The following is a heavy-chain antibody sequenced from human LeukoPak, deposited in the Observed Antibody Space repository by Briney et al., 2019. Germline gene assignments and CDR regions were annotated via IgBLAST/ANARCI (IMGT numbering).Heavy chain of an antibody. J-gene: IGHJ4*02. CDR3: ARDLDGSATNRYYFDF. CDR1: GYTFTVYY. CDR2: INPNSGGT. D-gene: IGHD3-10*01. V-gene: IGHV1-2*02. Sequence: GASVTVSFKASGYTFTVYYMHWVRQAPGQGLGWMGWINPNSGGTNYAQKFQGRGTMTSDTSISTAYMELSRLRSDDTAMYYCARDLDGSATNRYYFDFCGQGTLVTVSS.